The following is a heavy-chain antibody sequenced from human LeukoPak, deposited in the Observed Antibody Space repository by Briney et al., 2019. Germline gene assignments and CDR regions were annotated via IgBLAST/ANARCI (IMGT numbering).Heavy chain of an antibody. V-gene: IGHV3-23*01. CDR3: AKAIGAYGSGSYPRGLDY. CDR1: GFTVSSNY. J-gene: IGHJ4*02. Sequence: SGGSLRLSCAASGFTVSSNYMSWVRQAPGKGLEWVSAISGSGGSTYYADSVKGRFTISRDNSKNTLYVQMNSLRTEDTAVYYCAKAIGAYGSGSYPRGLDYWGQGTLVTVSS. CDR2: ISGSGGST. D-gene: IGHD3-10*01.